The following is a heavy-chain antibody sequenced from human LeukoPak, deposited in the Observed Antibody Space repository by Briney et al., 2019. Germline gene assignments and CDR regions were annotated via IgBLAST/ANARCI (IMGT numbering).Heavy chain of an antibody. D-gene: IGHD3-3*01. CDR1: GFTFSGFW. CDR3: ATFRFLGT. J-gene: IGHJ3*01. CDR2: INSDGSEG. V-gene: IGHV3-7*03. Sequence: GGSLRLSCAVSGFTFSGFWVSWSRQAPGKGLEWVASINSDGSEGYYADVVKGRFTISRDNVKNSLYLQMNSLRAEDTAIYYCATFRFLGTWGQGTMVTVSP.